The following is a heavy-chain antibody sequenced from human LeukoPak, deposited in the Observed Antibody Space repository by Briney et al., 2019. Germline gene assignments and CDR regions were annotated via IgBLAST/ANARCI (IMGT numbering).Heavy chain of an antibody. CDR2: FDPEDGET. Sequence: ASVKVSCKVSGYTLTELSMHWVRQPPGKGLEWVGVFDPEDGETIYAQKFQGRVTMTEDTSTDTAYMELSSLRSADTAVYYCATVNPIGWWFDPWGQGTLVTVSS. CDR1: GYTLTELS. J-gene: IGHJ5*02. D-gene: IGHD2-15*01. V-gene: IGHV1-24*01. CDR3: ATVNPIGWWFDP.